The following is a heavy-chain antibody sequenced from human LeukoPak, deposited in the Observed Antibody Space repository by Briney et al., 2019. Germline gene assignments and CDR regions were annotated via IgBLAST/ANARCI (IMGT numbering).Heavy chain of an antibody. CDR3: ARDQFGELVVCTFHI. CDR2: ISSSSSTI. J-gene: IGHJ3*02. Sequence: GGSLRLSCAASGFTFSSYSMNWVRQAPGKGLEWVSYISSSSSTIYYADSVKGRFTISRDNAKNSLYLQMNSLRDEDTAVYYCARDQFGELVVCTFHIWGQGTMVTVSS. V-gene: IGHV3-48*02. CDR1: GFTFSSYS. D-gene: IGHD3-10*01.